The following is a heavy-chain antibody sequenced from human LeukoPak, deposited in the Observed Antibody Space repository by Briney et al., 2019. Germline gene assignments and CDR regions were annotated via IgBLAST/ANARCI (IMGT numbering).Heavy chain of an antibody. V-gene: IGHV3-23*01. D-gene: IGHD3-10*01. CDR3: TTGALGGLWFGGLETFDY. CDR1: GFTFSSYG. Sequence: GGSLRLSCAASGFTFSSYGMSWVRQAPGKGLEWVSAISGSGGSTYYADSVKGRFTISRDNSKNTLYLQMNSLKTEDTAVYYCTTGALGGLWFGGLETFDYWGQGTLVTVSS. CDR2: ISGSGGST. J-gene: IGHJ4*02.